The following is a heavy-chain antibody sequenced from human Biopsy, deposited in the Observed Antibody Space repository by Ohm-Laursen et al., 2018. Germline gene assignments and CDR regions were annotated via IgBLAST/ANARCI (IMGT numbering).Heavy chain of an antibody. CDR1: SFSDNY. CDR2: IFYRGST. J-gene: IGHJ5*02. V-gene: IGHV4-39*01. CDR3: ARDYDTSGYYYVS. D-gene: IGHD3-22*01. Sequence: SFSDNYMDWIRQPPGKGLEWIGSIFYRGSTHYKPSLKSRVNISVDTSKSQFSLKLNSVTAADTAVYYCARDYDTSGYYYVSWGQGTLVTVSS.